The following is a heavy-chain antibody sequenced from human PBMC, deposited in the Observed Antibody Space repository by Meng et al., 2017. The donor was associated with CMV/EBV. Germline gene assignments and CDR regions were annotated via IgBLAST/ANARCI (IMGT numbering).Heavy chain of an antibody. V-gene: IGHV3-21*01. CDR2: ITSTSAFI. CDR1: FNCSSFG. J-gene: IGHJ4*02. Sequence: FNCSSFGRSCVRQAPGKGLDWLSSITSTSAFIYYADSVKGRFTISRDNAKNSLYLQMNSLRAEDTAVYYCARDYVRTAMVTRSYFDYWGQGTLVTVSS. D-gene: IGHD4-23*01. CDR3: ARDYVRTAMVTRSYFDY.